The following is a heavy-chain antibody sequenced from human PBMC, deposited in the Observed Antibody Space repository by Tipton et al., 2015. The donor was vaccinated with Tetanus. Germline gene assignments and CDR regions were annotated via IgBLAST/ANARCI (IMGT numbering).Heavy chain of an antibody. CDR2: IDPNSGGT. Sequence: QLVQSGTEVKKPGASLKVSCKASGYTFTGYYLYWVRQAPGQGLEWIGWIDPNSGGTAYAQKFQGRVPMTRDTSISTVDMELGRLRSDGTAVYCCARDRGDYICYGMDVWGPGTTVTVSS. CDR1: GYTFTGYY. V-gene: IGHV1-2*02. CDR3: ARDRGDYICYGMDV. D-gene: IGHD3-22*01. J-gene: IGHJ6*02.